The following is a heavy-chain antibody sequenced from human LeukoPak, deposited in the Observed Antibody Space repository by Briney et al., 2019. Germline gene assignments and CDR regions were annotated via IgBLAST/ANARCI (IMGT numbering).Heavy chain of an antibody. CDR2: INPLGSDT. Sequence: GGSLRLSCAASGFTLSSLWMSWVRQAPGKGLEWVSSINPLGSDTRYAESVRGRFTISRDNAKNSLYLQMSNLRAEDTAVYFCARGGGLDVWGQGATVTVSS. CDR3: ARGGGLDV. J-gene: IGHJ6*02. V-gene: IGHV3-7*03. D-gene: IGHD3-16*01. CDR1: GFTLSSLW.